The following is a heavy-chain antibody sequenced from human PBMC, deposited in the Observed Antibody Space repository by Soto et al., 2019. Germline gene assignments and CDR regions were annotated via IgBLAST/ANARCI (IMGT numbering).Heavy chain of an antibody. J-gene: IGHJ6*02. Sequence: EVQLVESGGGLVQPGGSLSLSCAASGVTFSSYSMNWVRQAPGKGLEWVSYISSSSSTIYYADSGKGRFTISRDNAQSSLYLPMNSLRDEDPAVYYCATPEYSSSSYAMAVWGPGTTVTVSS. CDR2: ISSSSSTI. CDR1: GVTFSSYS. CDR3: ATPEYSSSSYAMAV. D-gene: IGHD6-6*01. V-gene: IGHV3-48*02.